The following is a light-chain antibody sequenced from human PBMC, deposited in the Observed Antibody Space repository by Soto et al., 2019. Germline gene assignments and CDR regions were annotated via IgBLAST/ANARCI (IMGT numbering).Light chain of an antibody. CDR1: QSLLHSNGYNY. J-gene: IGKJ1*01. Sequence: DIVMTQSHLSLPVTPGEPSSISCRSIQSLLHSNGYNYLDWYLQKPGQSPQLLIYLGSNRASGVPDRFSGSGSGTDFTLKISRVEAEDVGVYYCMQPLQSWPFGQGTKVDIK. CDR2: LGS. CDR3: MQPLQSWP. V-gene: IGKV2-28*01.